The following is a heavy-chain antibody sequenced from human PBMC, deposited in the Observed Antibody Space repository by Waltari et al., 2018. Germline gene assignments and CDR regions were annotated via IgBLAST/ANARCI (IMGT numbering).Heavy chain of an antibody. Sequence: QVQLVQSGAEVNKPGASVTVSCKPSGYTFTGYSLPWVPPAPGTRPEWMGWIKPNSGGTNYAQKFQGRVTMTRDTSISTAYMELSRLRSDDTAVYYCARSVYYDFWSGYYTGMRGWYGMDVWGQGTTVTVSS. J-gene: IGHJ6*02. D-gene: IGHD3-3*01. CDR2: IKPNSGGT. CDR3: ARSVYYDFWSGYYTGMRGWYGMDV. V-gene: IGHV1-2*02. CDR1: GYTFTGYS.